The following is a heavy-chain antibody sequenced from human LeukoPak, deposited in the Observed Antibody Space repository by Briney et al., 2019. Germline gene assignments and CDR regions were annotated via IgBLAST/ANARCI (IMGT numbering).Heavy chain of an antibody. CDR3: ATNTMFRGIHAFDI. Sequence: GESLKISCKVSGYSFTSYWIGWVRQMPGKGLEWMGIIYPADSDTRYSPSFQGQVTISADKSISTAYLQWSSLKASDSAMYYCATNTMFRGIHAFDIWGQGTMVTVSS. V-gene: IGHV5-51*01. J-gene: IGHJ3*02. CDR1: GYSFTSYW. D-gene: IGHD3-10*01. CDR2: IYPADSDT.